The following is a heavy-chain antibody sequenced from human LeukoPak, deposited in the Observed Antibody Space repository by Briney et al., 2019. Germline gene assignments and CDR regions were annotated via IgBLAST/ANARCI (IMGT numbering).Heavy chain of an antibody. Sequence: GGSLRLSCVASGFTFSSYSMNWVRQAPGKGLEWVSYISSSSSTIYYADSVKGRFTISRDNAKNSLYLQMNSLRAEDTAVYYCARDKPRGYFDYWGQGTLVTVSS. CDR1: GFTFSSYS. CDR3: ARDKPRGYFDY. CDR2: ISSSSSTI. D-gene: IGHD3-10*01. V-gene: IGHV3-48*01. J-gene: IGHJ4*02.